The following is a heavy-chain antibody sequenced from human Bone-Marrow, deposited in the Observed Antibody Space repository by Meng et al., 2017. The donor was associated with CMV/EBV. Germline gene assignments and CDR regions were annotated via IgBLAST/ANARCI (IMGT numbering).Heavy chain of an antibody. Sequence: GESLKISCAASGFTFSNYEMNWVRQAPGKGPEWVSIISSDGSIKYYADSVKGRFTISRDNARNSLYLQMNSLKTEDTAVYYCAAGTGMTDFDYWGQGTLVTVSS. V-gene: IGHV3-48*03. CDR1: GFTFSNYE. CDR2: ISSDGSIK. J-gene: IGHJ4*02. CDR3: AAGTGMTDFDY. D-gene: IGHD1-1*01.